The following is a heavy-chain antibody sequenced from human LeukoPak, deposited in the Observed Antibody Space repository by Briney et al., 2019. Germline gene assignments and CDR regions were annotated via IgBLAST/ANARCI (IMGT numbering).Heavy chain of an antibody. CDR1: GGSIRSSDYY. Sequence: SETLSLTCTVSGGSIRSSDYYWSWLRQPPGKGLEWIGYIYYSGSTYYNPSHKSRVTMSVDTSQNQFSLKLSSVTAADTAVYYCVRDVKFWGQGTLVTVSS. CDR3: VRDVKF. D-gene: IGHD3-16*02. V-gene: IGHV4-30-4*01. J-gene: IGHJ4*02. CDR2: IYYSGST.